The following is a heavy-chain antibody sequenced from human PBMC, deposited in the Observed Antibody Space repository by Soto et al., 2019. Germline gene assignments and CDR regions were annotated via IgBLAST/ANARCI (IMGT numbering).Heavy chain of an antibody. CDR1: GGTFSSYA. CDR3: ARVGATVTTEDYYYGMDV. Sequence: SVKVSCKASGGTFSSYAISWVRQAPGQGLEWMGGIIPIFGTANYAQKFQGRVTITADKSTSTAYMELSSLRSDDTAVYYCARVGATVTTEDYYYGMDVWGQGTTVTVSS. J-gene: IGHJ6*02. D-gene: IGHD4-4*01. V-gene: IGHV1-69*06. CDR2: IIPIFGTA.